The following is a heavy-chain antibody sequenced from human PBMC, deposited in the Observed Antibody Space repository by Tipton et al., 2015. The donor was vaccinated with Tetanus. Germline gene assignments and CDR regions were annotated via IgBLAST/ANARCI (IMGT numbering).Heavy chain of an antibody. Sequence: QLVQSGGGLVQPGRSLRLSCAASGFTFDDYAMHWVRQAPGKGLEWVSGISWNSGSIGYADSVKGRFTISRDNAKNSLYLQMNSLRAEDTAVYYCARDNGGRGVIVSDHYYYGMDVWGQGTTVTVSS. V-gene: IGHV3-9*01. CDR3: ARDNGGRGVIVSDHYYYGMDV. CDR2: ISWNSGSI. D-gene: IGHD3-16*02. CDR1: GFTFDDYA. J-gene: IGHJ6*02.